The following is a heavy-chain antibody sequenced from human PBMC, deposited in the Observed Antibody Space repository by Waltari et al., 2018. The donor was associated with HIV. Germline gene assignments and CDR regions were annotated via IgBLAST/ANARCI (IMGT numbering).Heavy chain of an antibody. D-gene: IGHD6-13*01. V-gene: IGHV3-33*01. CDR2: IWYDGSKK. CDR3: ARVPFASSWSADSFDV. CDR1: GFRVSDYG. Sequence: VQLEESGGGVVQPGRSRRLSCAGSGFRVSDYGMHWVRQAPGKGLQWVAVIWYDGSKKEYSDSVKGRFTISKDNSKNTLFLQMNSLRVDDTAVYFCARVPFASSWSADSFDVWGPGTRITVSS. J-gene: IGHJ3*01.